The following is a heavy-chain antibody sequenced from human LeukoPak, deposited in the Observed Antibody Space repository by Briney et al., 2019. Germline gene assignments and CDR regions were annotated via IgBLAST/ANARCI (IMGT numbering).Heavy chain of an antibody. J-gene: IGHJ6*03. D-gene: IGHD3-3*01. CDR2: INHSGST. V-gene: IGHV4-34*01. Sequence: PSETLSLTCAVYGGSFSDYYWTRIRQPPGKGLEWIGEINHSGSTNYNPSLKSRVTISEDTSNNQFSLKLTSVTAADTAVYYCARGPTIRFLEWLGYYYMDVWGKGTTVTVSS. CDR1: GGSFSDYY. CDR3: ARGPTIRFLEWLGYYYMDV.